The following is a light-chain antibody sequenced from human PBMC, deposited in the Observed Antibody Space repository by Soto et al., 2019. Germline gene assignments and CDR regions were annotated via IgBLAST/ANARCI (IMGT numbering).Light chain of an antibody. V-gene: IGKV1-5*01. CDR1: QSISSW. J-gene: IGKJ1*01. CDR2: DAS. CDR3: QQYNSYST. Sequence: DIQMTQSPSTLSASVGDRVTITCRASQSISSWLAWYQQKPGKAPKLLIYDASSLESGVPSRFSGSGSGTEFTLTISIQQPDDFAAYYCQQYNSYSTFGQGTKVEIK.